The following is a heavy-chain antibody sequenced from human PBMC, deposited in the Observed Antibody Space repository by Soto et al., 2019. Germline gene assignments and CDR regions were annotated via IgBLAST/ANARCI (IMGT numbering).Heavy chain of an antibody. D-gene: IGHD2-15*01. J-gene: IGHJ4*02. CDR2: IYYSGST. V-gene: IGHV4-59*01. CDR1: GGSISSYY. CDR3: ASGGSCYSRYCYFDY. Sequence: TSETLSLTCTASGGSISSYYWSWIRQPPGKGLEWIGYIYYSGSTNYNPSLKSRVTISVDTSKNQFSLKLSSVTAADTAVYYCASGGSCYSRYCYFDYWGQGTLVTVSS.